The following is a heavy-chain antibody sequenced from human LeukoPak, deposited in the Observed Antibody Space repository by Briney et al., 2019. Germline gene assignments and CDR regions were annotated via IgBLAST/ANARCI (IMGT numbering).Heavy chain of an antibody. Sequence: GASVKVSCKASGYTFTGYYMHWVRQAPGQGLEWMGWINPNSGGTNYAQKFQGRVTMTRDTSISTAYMELNRLRSDDTAVYYCARDGDVSDSSYYYFDYWGQGTLVTVSS. D-gene: IGHD6-6*01. CDR2: INPNSGGT. V-gene: IGHV1-2*02. CDR1: GYTFTGYY. J-gene: IGHJ4*02. CDR3: ARDGDVSDSSYYYFDY.